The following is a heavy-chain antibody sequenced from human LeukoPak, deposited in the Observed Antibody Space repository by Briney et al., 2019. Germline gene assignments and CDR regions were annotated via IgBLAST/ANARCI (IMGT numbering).Heavy chain of an antibody. J-gene: IGHJ4*02. CDR3: ARREDTAMVLDY. D-gene: IGHD5-18*01. CDR1: GGSISSGGYS. Sequence: PSQTLSLTCADSGGSISSGGYSWSWIRQPPGKGLEWIGYIYHSGSTYYNPSLKSRVTISVDRSKNQFSLKLSSVTAADTAVYYCARREDTAMVLDYWGQGTLVTVSS. V-gene: IGHV4-30-2*01. CDR2: IYHSGST.